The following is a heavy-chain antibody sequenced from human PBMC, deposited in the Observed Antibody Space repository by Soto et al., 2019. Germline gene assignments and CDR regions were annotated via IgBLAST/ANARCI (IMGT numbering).Heavy chain of an antibody. D-gene: IGHD6-19*01. CDR2: INAGNGNT. V-gene: IGHV1-3*01. CDR1: GYTFTSYA. CDR3: ARVIAVAGTAWFDP. J-gene: IGHJ5*02. Sequence: QVPLVQSGAEVKKPGASVKVSCKASGYTFTSYAMHWVRQAPGQRLEWMGWINAGNGNTKYSQKFQGRVTITRDTSASTAYMELSSLRSEDTAVYYCARVIAVAGTAWFDPSGQGTLVTVSS.